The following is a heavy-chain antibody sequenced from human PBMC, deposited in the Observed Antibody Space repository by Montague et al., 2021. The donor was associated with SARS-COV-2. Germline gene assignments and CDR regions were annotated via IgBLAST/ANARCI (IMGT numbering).Heavy chain of an antibody. CDR1: GFTFSSYS. CDR2: ISSSSTI. CDR3: ARDLRWGYYDILTGYYRPLDY. D-gene: IGHD3-9*01. J-gene: IGHJ4*02. Sequence: SLRLSCAASGFTFSSYSTNWVRQAPGKGLEWVSYISSSSTIYYADSVKGRFTISRNNAKNSLYLQMNSLRAEDTAVYYCARDLRWGYYDILTGYYRPLDYWGQGTLVTVSS. V-gene: IGHV3-48*04.